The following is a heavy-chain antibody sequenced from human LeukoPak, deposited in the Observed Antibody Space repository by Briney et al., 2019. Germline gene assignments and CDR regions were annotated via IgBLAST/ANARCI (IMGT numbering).Heavy chain of an antibody. J-gene: IGHJ4*02. Sequence: SGGSLRLSCAASGFTFSSYAMHWVRQAPGKGLEWVAVISYDGSNKYYADSVKGRFTISRDNSKNTLYLQMNSLRAEDTAVYYCARDTVPAAIIYYFDYWGQGTLVTVSS. CDR2: ISYDGSNK. CDR3: ARDTVPAAIIYYFDY. CDR1: GFTFSSYA. D-gene: IGHD2-2*01. V-gene: IGHV3-30-3*01.